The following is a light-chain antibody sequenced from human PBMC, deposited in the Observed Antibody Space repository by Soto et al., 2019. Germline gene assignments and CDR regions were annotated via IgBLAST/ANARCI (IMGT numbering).Light chain of an antibody. CDR1: RSFSSS. CDR3: QQYNNWPRT. J-gene: IGKJ1*01. CDR2: DAS. Sequence: EIVLTQSPVTLSLSPGERATLSCRASRSFSSSLVWYQQKPGQAPMLLMCDASTRATGIPGRFSGSGSGTEFTLTISSLQSEDFAVYYCQQYNNWPRTFGQGTKVDIK. V-gene: IGKV3D-15*01.